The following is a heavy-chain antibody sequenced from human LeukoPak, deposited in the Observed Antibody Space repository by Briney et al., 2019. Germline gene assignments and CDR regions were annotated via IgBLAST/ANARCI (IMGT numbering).Heavy chain of an antibody. CDR3: AELGITMIGGV. V-gene: IGHV3-21*01. CDR1: GFTFSIYS. D-gene: IGHD3-10*02. Sequence: GGSLRLSCAASGFTFSIYSMNWVRQAPGKGLEWVSSISSTSSYKYYADSVKGRFTISRDNAKNSLYLQMNSLRAEDTAVYYCAELGITMIGGVWGKGTTVTISS. CDR2: ISSTSSYK. J-gene: IGHJ6*04.